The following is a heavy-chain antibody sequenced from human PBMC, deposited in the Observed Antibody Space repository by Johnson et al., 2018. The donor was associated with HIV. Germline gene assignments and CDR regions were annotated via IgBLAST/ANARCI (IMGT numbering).Heavy chain of an antibody. Sequence: VQLVESGGGVVRPGGSLRLSCAASGFTFDDHGMSWVRQAPGKGLEWVSVIDSGGGTKYADSVTGRFIISRDNSKNTLYLQMNSLRAEDTAVYFCARGCRDGYTCDVFDVWGQGTGVTVSS. J-gene: IGHJ3*01. CDR1: GFTFDDHG. CDR2: IDSGGGT. CDR3: ARGCRDGYTCDVFDV. D-gene: IGHD5-24*01. V-gene: IGHV3-66*01.